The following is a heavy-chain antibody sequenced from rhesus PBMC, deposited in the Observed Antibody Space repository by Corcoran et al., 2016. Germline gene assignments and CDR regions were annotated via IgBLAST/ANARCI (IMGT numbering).Heavy chain of an antibody. Sequence: EVQLVQSGAEVKKPGASVKISCKASGYTFTDYYLHWVRQAPGKGLEWMGRVDLEDGEEQHAPKFQDRVTITAETSTDTAYMELSSLRSEDTAVYYCATDVLSGVIINFGYWGQGVLVTVSS. D-gene: IGHD3-34*01. V-gene: IGHV1-111*02. CDR3: ATDVLSGVIINFGY. CDR2: VDLEDGEE. CDR1: GYTFTDYY. J-gene: IGHJ4*01.